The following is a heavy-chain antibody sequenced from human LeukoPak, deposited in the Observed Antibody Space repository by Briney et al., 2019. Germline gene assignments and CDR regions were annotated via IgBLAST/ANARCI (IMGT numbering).Heavy chain of an antibody. V-gene: IGHV1-2*02. J-gene: IGHJ5*02. CDR2: INPNSGGT. CDR1: GYTFTGYY. CDR3: ARSSVAGFGHTNWFDP. D-gene: IGHD6-19*01. Sequence: GASVKVSCKASGYTFTGYYMHWVRQAPGQGLEWMGWINPNSGGTNYAQKFQGRVTMTRDTSISTAYMELSRLRSDDTAVYYCARSSVAGFGHTNWFDPWGQGTLVTVSS.